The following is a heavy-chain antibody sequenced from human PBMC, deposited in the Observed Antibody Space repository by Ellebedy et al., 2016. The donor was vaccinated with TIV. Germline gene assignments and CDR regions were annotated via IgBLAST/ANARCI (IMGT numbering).Heavy chain of an antibody. CDR1: GFTFSSYA. D-gene: IGHD4-17*01. J-gene: IGHJ4*02. Sequence: GESLKISCAASGFTFSSYAMSWVRQAPGKGLECVANIKQDGSEKSYVDSVKGRFTISRDNAKNSLYLQMNSLRAEDTAVYYCSRHTDYALDYWGQGDLVTVSS. V-gene: IGHV3-7*01. CDR2: IKQDGSEK. CDR3: SRHTDYALDY.